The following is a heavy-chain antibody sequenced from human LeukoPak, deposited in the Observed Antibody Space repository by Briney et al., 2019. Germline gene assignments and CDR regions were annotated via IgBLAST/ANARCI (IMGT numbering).Heavy chain of an antibody. V-gene: IGHV3-43*01. CDR1: GFNFNDHT. J-gene: IGHJ4*02. CDR2: ISWDGDRT. D-gene: IGHD1-14*01. Sequence: LTGGSLRLSCAASGFNFNDHTMHWVRQAPGKGLEWVSLISWDGDRTYYADSVKGRFTISRDNGKSSLYLLMNSLRLEDSAFYYCVKENGPEDGRFDYWGQGTLVAVSS. CDR3: VKENGPEDGRFDY.